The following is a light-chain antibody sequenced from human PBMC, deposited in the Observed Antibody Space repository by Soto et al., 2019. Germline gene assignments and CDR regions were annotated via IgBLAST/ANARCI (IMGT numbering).Light chain of an antibody. Sequence: IQLTQSPSSLSASVGDRVTLTCRASQSININLNWYQQKPGKAPTLLIYAASSLQSGVPSRLSGGGSRTDFTLTISSLQTEDFATYYCQQSYRSPYTFGQGTKLEI. J-gene: IGKJ2*01. CDR1: QSININ. CDR2: AAS. CDR3: QQSYRSPYT. V-gene: IGKV1-39*01.